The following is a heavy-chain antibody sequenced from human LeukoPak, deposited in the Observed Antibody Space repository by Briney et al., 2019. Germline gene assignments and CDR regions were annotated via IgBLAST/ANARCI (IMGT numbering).Heavy chain of an antibody. CDR3: ARRSQSSLGDY. V-gene: IGHV4-39*07. CDR2: IYYSGST. D-gene: IGHD2-15*01. Sequence: SETLSLTCTVSGGSISSYYWGWIRQPPGKGLEWIGSIYYSGSTYYNPSLKSRVTISVDTSKNQFSLKLSSVTAADTAVYYCARRSQSSLGDYWGRGTLVTVSS. J-gene: IGHJ4*02. CDR1: GGSISSYY.